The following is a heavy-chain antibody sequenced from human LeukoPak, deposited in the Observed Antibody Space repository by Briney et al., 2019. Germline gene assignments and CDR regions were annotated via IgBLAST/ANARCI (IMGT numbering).Heavy chain of an antibody. CDR2: MNPNSGNT. V-gene: IGHV1-8*01. D-gene: IGHD3-10*01. J-gene: IGHJ4*02. Sequence: ASVKVSCKASGYTFTSYDINWVRQATGQGLEWMGWMNPNSGNTGYAQKFQGRVTMTRNTSISTAYMELSSLRSEDTAGYYCARGSSDLWFGELLYHYWGQGTLVTVSS. CDR3: ARGSSDLWFGELLYHY. CDR1: GYTFTSYD.